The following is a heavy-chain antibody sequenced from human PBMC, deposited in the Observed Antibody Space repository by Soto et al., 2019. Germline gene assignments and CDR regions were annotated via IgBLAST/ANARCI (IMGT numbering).Heavy chain of an antibody. J-gene: IGHJ3*02. CDR3: ARGVREQLVQGGHDAFDI. CDR1: GGSISSYY. D-gene: IGHD6-6*01. CDR2: IYYSGST. V-gene: IGHV4-59*01. Sequence: PSETLSLTCTVFGGSISSYYWSWIRQPPGKGLEWIGYIYYSGSTNYNPSLKSRVTISVDTSKNQFSLKLSSVTAADTAVYYCARGVREQLVQGGHDAFDIWGQGTMVTVSS.